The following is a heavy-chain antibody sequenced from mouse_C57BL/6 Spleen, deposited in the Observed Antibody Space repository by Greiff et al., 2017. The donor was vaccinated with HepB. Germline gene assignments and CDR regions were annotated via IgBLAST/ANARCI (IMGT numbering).Heavy chain of an antibody. V-gene: IGHV5-17*01. CDR3: AGGTMGAY. J-gene: IGHJ3*01. D-gene: IGHD1-1*02. Sequence: EVMLVESGGGLVKPGGSLKLSCAASGFTFSDYGMHWVRQAPEKGLEWVAYISSGSSTIYYADTVKGRFTISRDNAKNTLFLQMTSLRSEDTAMYYCAGGTMGAYWGQGTLVTVSA. CDR2: ISSGSSTI. CDR1: GFTFSDYG.